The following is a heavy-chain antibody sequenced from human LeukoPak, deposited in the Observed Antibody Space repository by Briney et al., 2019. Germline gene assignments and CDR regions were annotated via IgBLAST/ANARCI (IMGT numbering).Heavy chain of an antibody. CDR2: INSDGSSR. CDR1: GFTFSSYA. J-gene: IGHJ6*02. Sequence: PGGSLRLSCAASGFTFSSYAMSWVRQAPGKGLVWVSRINSDGSSRSYADSVKGRFTISRDNAKNTLYLQMNSLRVEDTAVYYCARGGALGPYYYYGMDVWGQGTTVTVSS. D-gene: IGHD3-16*01. CDR3: ARGGALGPYYYYGMDV. V-gene: IGHV3-74*01.